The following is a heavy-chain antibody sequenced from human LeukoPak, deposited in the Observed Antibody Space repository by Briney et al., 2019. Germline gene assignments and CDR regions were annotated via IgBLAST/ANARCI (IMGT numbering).Heavy chain of an antibody. D-gene: IGHD3-10*01. CDR2: IYHSGST. Sequence: SQTLSLTCTVSGGSISSGGYYWSWIRQPPGKGLEWIGYIYHSGSTYYNPSLKSRVTISVDRSKNQFSLKLSSVTAADTAVYYCARDGAGEGTFGMDVWGKGTTVTVSS. CDR1: GGSISSGGYY. J-gene: IGHJ6*04. V-gene: IGHV4-30-2*01. CDR3: ARDGAGEGTFGMDV.